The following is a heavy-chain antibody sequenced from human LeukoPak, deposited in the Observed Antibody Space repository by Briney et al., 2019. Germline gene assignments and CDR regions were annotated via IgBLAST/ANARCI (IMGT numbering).Heavy chain of an antibody. Sequence: PGGSLRLSCAASGFTFSSYAMSWVRQAPGKGLEWVSAISGSGGSTYYADSVKGRFTISRDNSKNTLYLQMNSLRAEDTAVYYCAKDRPLGFGVTISYYYYGMDVWGQGTTVTVSS. CDR2: ISGSGGST. D-gene: IGHD3-16*01. V-gene: IGHV3-23*01. J-gene: IGHJ6*02. CDR1: GFTFSSYA. CDR3: AKDRPLGFGVTISYYYYGMDV.